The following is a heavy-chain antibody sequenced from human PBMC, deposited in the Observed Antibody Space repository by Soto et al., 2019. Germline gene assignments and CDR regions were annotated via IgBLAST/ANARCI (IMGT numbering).Heavy chain of an antibody. Sequence: GESLKISCKGFGYSFTTYWIGWVRQMPGKGLEWMGMMYPGDSDTRYSPSFQGQVTISADKSISTAYLQWSSLKASDTAMYYCARHITGTTPFDPWGQGTLVTVSS. D-gene: IGHD1-7*01. J-gene: IGHJ5*02. CDR3: ARHITGTTPFDP. CDR1: GYSFTTYW. CDR2: MYPGDSDT. V-gene: IGHV5-51*01.